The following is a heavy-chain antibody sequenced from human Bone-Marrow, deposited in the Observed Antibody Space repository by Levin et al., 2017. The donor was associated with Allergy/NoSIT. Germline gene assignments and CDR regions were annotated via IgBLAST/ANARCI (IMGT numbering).Heavy chain of an antibody. CDR3: ARGDSGNYYYAY. CDR2: IYAGGGT. V-gene: IGHV3-53*01. CDR1: GFTISTNY. J-gene: IGHJ4*02. Sequence: PGGSLRLSCAASGFTISTNYMSWVRQAPGKGLDWVSSIYAGGGTYYADSVKGRFTISRDNSKNTLFLQMNSLRAEDTGVYFCARGDSGNYYYAYWGQGILVSVSS. D-gene: IGHD1-26*01.